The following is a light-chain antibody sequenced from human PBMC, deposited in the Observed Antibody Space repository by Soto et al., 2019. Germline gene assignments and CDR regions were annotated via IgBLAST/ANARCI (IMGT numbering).Light chain of an antibody. CDR2: AAS. J-gene: IGKJ2*01. V-gene: IGKV1-39*01. CDR1: QSITGY. CDR3: QPSYSIPYT. Sequence: DIQMTQSPSSLSASVGDRVTITCRASQSITGYLNWYQQKPGKAPKLLIYAASSLQSGVPSRFSGSGSGTDFTLTISSLQPEDFATYYCQPSYSIPYTFGQGTKLEIK.